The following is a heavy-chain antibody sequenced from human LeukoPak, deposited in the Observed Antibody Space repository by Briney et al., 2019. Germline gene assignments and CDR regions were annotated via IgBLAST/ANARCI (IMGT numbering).Heavy chain of an antibody. CDR3: ARGGGGGRGNSAGGYFDY. V-gene: IGHV3-11*06. CDR2: ISSSGAYR. CDR1: GFTFSGYY. J-gene: IGHJ4*02. Sequence: PGGSLRLSCAASGFTFSGYYMSWIRQAPGKGLEWVSYISSSGAYRNHADSVKGRFTISRDNAKNSLYLQMNSLRAEDTAVYYCARGGGGGRGNSAGGYFDYWGQGTLVTVSS. D-gene: IGHD4-23*01.